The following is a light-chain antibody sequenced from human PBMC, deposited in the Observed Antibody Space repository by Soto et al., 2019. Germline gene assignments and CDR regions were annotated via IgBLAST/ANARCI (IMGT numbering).Light chain of an antibody. Sequence: EIVLTQSPGTLSLSPGERATLSCRASQSVSSSYLAWYQQKPGQAPRLLIYGASSGATDIPDRFRGSGSGTNFTLTISRLEPEDLAVYYCQQYGSSRTFGQGTMVEIK. V-gene: IGKV3-20*01. CDR1: QSVSSSY. CDR2: GAS. CDR3: QQYGSSRT. J-gene: IGKJ1*01.